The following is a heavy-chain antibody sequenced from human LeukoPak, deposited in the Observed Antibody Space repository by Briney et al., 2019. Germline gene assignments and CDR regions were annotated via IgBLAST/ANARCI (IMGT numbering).Heavy chain of an antibody. CDR3: AKGRLITMIAT. V-gene: IGHV3-43*02. CDR2: ISGDGGST. D-gene: IGHD3-22*01. Sequence: PGGSLRLSCAASGFTLDDYAMHWVRHAPGKALEWVSVISGDGGSTYYADPEKGRFTISRDNNKNSLYLQMNCLRTEDTALYYCAKGRLITMIATWGQGTLVTVSS. CDR1: GFTLDDYA. J-gene: IGHJ5*02.